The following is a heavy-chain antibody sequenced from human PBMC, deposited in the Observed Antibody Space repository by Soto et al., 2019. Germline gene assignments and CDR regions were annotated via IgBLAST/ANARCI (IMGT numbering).Heavy chain of an antibody. V-gene: IGHV4-59*08. D-gene: IGHD3-16*01. CDR3: ARRGFAWDYYYMDV. Sequence: SETLSLTCTVSGGSISSYYWSWIRQPPGKGLERIGYIYYSGSTNYNPSLKSRVTISVDTSKNQFSLKLSSVTAADTAVYYCARRGFAWDYYYMDVWGKGTTVTVSS. CDR2: IYYSGST. CDR1: GGSISSYY. J-gene: IGHJ6*03.